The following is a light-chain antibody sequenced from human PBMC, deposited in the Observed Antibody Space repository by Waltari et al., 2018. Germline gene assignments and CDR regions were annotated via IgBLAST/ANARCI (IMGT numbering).Light chain of an antibody. J-gene: IGKJ1*01. Sequence: EIVMTQSPAVLSVSPGQRATLSCRASETVTSPLACYHQKPGQPPRPLIYDVSTRAAGIPARFSGSGSETEFTLTVTSLQSEDCAVYYCQQYYEWQTFGPGTKVEIK. CDR3: QQYYEWQT. CDR2: DVS. CDR1: ETVTSP. V-gene: IGKV3D-15*01.